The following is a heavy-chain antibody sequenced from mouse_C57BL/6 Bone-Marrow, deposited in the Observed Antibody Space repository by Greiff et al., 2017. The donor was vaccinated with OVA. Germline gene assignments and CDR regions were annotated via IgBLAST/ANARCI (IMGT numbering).Heavy chain of an antibody. J-gene: IGHJ1*03. CDR1: GFTFSDFY. D-gene: IGHD1-1*01. V-gene: IGHV7-1*01. Sequence: EVNLVESGGGLVQSGRSLRLSCATSGFTFSDFYMEWVRQAPGKGLEWIAASRNKANDYTTEYSASVKGRFIVSRDTSQSILYLQMNALRAEDTAIYYCARDAPITTVVARYFDVWGTGTTVTVSS. CDR3: ARDAPITTVVARYFDV. CDR2: SRNKANDYTT.